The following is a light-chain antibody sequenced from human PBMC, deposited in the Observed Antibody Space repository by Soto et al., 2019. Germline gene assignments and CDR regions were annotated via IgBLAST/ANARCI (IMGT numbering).Light chain of an antibody. CDR2: DAS. J-gene: IGKJ1*01. Sequence: DIRMTQSPSSLSASVGDSVTITCRASQSISGWLAWYQQKPGEAPKVLIYDASSLESGVPSRFSGSGSGTEFTLTISSLQPDDFATYYYQHYDSYPWAFGQGTKVEIK. CDR3: QHYDSYPWA. V-gene: IGKV1-5*01. CDR1: QSISGW.